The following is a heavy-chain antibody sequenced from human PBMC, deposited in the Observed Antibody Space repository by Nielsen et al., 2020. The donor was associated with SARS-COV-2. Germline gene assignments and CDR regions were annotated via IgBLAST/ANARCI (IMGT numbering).Heavy chain of an antibody. J-gene: IGHJ5*02. Sequence: ASVKVSCKVSGYTLTELSMHWVRQAPGKGLEWMGGFDPEDGETIYAQKFQGRVTMTEDTSTDTAYMELSSLRSEDTAVYYCALDMVVAALWGGWFDPWGQGTLVTVSS. CDR3: ALDMVVAALWGGWFDP. V-gene: IGHV1-24*01. CDR1: GYTLTELS. D-gene: IGHD2-15*01. CDR2: FDPEDGET.